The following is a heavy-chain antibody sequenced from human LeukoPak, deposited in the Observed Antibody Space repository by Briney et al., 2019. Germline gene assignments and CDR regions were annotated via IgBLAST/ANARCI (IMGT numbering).Heavy chain of an antibody. CDR3: ARKVDDFWSGYPYYYYYMDV. V-gene: IGHV3-21*01. D-gene: IGHD3-3*01. J-gene: IGHJ6*03. CDR1: GFTFSSYS. CDR2: ISSTGSYI. Sequence: KAGGSLRLSCAASGFTFSSYSMNWVRQAPGKGLEWVSSISSTGSYIYYADSVKGRFTISRDNAKNSLYLQMNSLRAEDTAVHYCARKVDDFWSGYPYYYYYMDVWGKGTTVTVSS.